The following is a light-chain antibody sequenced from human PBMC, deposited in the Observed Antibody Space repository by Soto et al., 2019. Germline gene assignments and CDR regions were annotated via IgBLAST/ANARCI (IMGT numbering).Light chain of an antibody. CDR1: RSDVGAYNY. CDR2: EVS. V-gene: IGLV2-14*01. CDR3: ISYTTSSTLV. Sequence: QSALTQPASVSGSPGQSITISCTGTRSDVGAYNYVSWYQQHPGKAPKLMIYEVSDRPSGVSNRFSGSKSGNTASLTISGLQPEDEADYYCISYTTSSTLVFGTGTEVTVL. J-gene: IGLJ1*01.